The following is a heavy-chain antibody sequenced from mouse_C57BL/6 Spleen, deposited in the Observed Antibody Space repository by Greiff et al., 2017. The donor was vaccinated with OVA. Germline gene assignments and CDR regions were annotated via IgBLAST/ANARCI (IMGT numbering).Heavy chain of an antibody. J-gene: IGHJ2*01. Sequence: EVQLQQSGPELVKPGASVKISCKASGYSFTGYYMNWVKQSPEKSLEWIGEINPSTGGTTYNQKFKAKATLTVDKSSSTAYMQLKSLTSEDSAVYYCARMGYDGYDYFDYWGQGTTLTVSS. CDR2: INPSTGGT. CDR3: ARMGYDGYDYFDY. D-gene: IGHD2-3*01. CDR1: GYSFTGYY. V-gene: IGHV1-42*01.